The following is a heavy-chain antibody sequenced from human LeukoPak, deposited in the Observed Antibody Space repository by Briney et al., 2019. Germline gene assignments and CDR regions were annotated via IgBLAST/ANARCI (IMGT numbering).Heavy chain of an antibody. Sequence: SETLSLTCTVSGGSISSYYWSWIRQPPGKGLEWIGYIYYSGSTNYNPSLKSRVTISVDTSKNQFSLKLISVTAADTAVYYCARHRKSTFGEQLNPWGQGALVTVSS. CDR2: IYYSGST. CDR3: ARHRKSTFGEQLNP. J-gene: IGHJ5*02. V-gene: IGHV4-59*08. D-gene: IGHD3-10*01. CDR1: GGSISSYY.